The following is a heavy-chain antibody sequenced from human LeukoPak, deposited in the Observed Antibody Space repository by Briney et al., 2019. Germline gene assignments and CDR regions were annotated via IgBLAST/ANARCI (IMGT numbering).Heavy chain of an antibody. D-gene: IGHD7-27*01. CDR3: ARYGDPWYFDL. J-gene: IGHJ2*01. Sequence: SETLSLTCTVSGGSISSYYWSWIRQPPGKGLEWIGYIYYSGSTNHNPSLKSRVTISVDTSKNQFSLKLSSVTAADTAVYYCARYGDPWYFDLWGRGTLVTVSS. CDR2: IYYSGST. CDR1: GGSISSYY. V-gene: IGHV4-59*01.